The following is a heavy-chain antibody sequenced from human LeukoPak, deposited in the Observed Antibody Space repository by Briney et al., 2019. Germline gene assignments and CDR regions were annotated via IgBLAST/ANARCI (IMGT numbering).Heavy chain of an antibody. J-gene: IGHJ5*02. CDR3: ARGVAYSGWFDT. Sequence: ASVKVSCKASGYTFISSDINWVRQATGQGLEWMGWVNPYSGNTGYAQKFQGRVTMTTNTSISTAYMELSSLTSEDTAVYYCARGVAYSGWFDTWGQGTLVTVSS. CDR1: GYTFISSD. CDR2: VNPYSGNT. V-gene: IGHV1-8*01. D-gene: IGHD2-8*02.